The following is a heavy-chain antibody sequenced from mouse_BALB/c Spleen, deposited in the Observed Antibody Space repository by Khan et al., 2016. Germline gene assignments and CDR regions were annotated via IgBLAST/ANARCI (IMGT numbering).Heavy chain of an antibody. J-gene: IGHJ4*01. CDR3: ARRIYYDYENYAMDY. CDR1: GFTFNNYG. D-gene: IGHD2-4*01. Sequence: EVQLQESGGDLVKPGGSLKLSCAASGFTFNNYGMSWVRQTPDKRLEWVATISSGGSYTYYPDSVKGRFTISRDNAKNTLYLQMSSLKSEDTAIFYCARRIYYDYENYAMDYWGQGTSVTVSS. CDR2: ISSGGSYT. V-gene: IGHV5-6*01.